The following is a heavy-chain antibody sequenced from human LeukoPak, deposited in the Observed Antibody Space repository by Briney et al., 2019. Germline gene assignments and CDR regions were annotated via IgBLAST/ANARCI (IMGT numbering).Heavy chain of an antibody. CDR1: GYTFNGYY. CDR3: ARAPRPYYDILTGYYRGNNWFDP. CDR2: INPNSGGT. V-gene: IGHV1-2*04. Sequence: ASVKVSCKASGYTFNGYYMHWVRQAPGQGLEWMGWINPNSGGTNYAQKFQGWVTMTRDTSISTAYMELSRLRSDDTAVYYCARAPRPYYDILTGYYRGNNWFDPWGQGTLVTVSS. J-gene: IGHJ5*02. D-gene: IGHD3-9*01.